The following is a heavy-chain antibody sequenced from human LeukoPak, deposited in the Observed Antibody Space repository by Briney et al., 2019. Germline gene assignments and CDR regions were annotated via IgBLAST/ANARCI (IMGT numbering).Heavy chain of an antibody. CDR2: ISYDGSNK. Sequence: GRSLRLSCAASGFTFSSYGMHWVRQAPGKGLEWVAVISYDGSNKYYADSVKGRFTISRDNSKNTLYLQMNSLRAEDTAVYYCAKLNSGYDTRYAQDVFDIWGKGKMVPVSS. CDR1: GFTFSSYG. D-gene: IGHD5-12*01. CDR3: AKLNSGYDTRYAQDVFDI. V-gene: IGHV3-30*18. J-gene: IGHJ3*02.